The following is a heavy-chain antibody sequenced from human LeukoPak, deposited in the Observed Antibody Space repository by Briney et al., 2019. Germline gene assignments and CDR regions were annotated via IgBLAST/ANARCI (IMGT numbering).Heavy chain of an antibody. D-gene: IGHD3-3*01. Sequence: GRSLRLSCSGAGFTFRDSAFLWVRQAPGKGLEWVAVISDDGSKRFYADSVKGRFTISRDNSRDTLYLHMQTLRPEDSAVYYCARESGFMMVGEINADNWFDPWGQGTPVTVSS. V-gene: IGHV3-30*04. CDR3: ARESGFMMVGEINADNWFDP. CDR1: GFTFRDSA. J-gene: IGHJ5*02. CDR2: ISDDGSKR.